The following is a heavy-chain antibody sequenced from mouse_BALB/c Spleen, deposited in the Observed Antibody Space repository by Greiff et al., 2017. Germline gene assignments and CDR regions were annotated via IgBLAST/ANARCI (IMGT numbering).Heavy chain of an antibody. CDR3: ARLGGSHYFDY. Sequence: VQVVESGAELAKPGASVKMSCKASGYTFTSYWMHWVKQRPGQGLEWIGYINPSTGYTEYNQKFKDKATLTADKSSSTAYMQLSSLTSEDSAVYYCARLGGSHYFDYWGQGTTLTVSS. CDR1: GYTFTSYW. CDR2: INPSTGYT. V-gene: IGHV1-7*01. D-gene: IGHD1-1*01. J-gene: IGHJ2*01.